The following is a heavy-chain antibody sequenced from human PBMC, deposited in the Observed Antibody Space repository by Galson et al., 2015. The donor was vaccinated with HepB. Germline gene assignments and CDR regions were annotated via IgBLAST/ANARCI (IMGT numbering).Heavy chain of an antibody. J-gene: IGHJ6*02. V-gene: IGHV3-49*03. CDR3: TRDSGYSLVYGMDV. CDR1: GFTFGDYA. D-gene: IGHD5-18*01. CDR2: IRSKAYGGTT. Sequence: SLRLSCAASGFTFGDYAMSWFRQAPGKGLEWVGFIRSKAYGGTTEYAASVKGRFTISRDDSKSIAYLQMNSLKTEDTAVYYCTRDSGYSLVYGMDVWGQGTTVTVSS.